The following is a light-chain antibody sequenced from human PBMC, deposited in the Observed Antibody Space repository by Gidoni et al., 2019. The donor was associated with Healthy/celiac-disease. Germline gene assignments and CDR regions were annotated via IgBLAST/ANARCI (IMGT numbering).Light chain of an antibody. CDR2: RTT. CDR3: VLYMGSGIWV. V-gene: IGLV8-61*01. CDR1: SGSVSTSYY. J-gene: IGLJ3*02. Sequence: QTVVTQEPSFSVSPGGTVTLTCGLSSGSVSTSYYPSWYQQTPGPAPLTLIYRTTTRSSGVPDRFSGSILGNKAALTITGAQADDESDYYCVLYMGSGIWVFGGGTKLTVL.